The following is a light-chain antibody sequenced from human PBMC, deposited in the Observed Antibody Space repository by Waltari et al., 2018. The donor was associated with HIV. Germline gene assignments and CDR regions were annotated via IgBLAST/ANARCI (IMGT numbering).Light chain of an antibody. Sequence: QSVLTQPPSVSGAPGLRVTISCTGSSSNIGAGYDVHWYQHLPGTAPKLLIYGNSNRPSGVPDRFSGSKSGTSASLAITGLQAEDEADYYCQSYDSSLSGVVFGGGTK. CDR3: QSYDSSLSGVV. CDR2: GNS. J-gene: IGLJ2*01. V-gene: IGLV1-40*01. CDR1: SSNIGAGYD.